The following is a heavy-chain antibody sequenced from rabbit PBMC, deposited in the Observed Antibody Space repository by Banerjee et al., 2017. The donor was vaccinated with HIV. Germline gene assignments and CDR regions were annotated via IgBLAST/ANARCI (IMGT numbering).Heavy chain of an antibody. J-gene: IGHJ4*01. Sequence: QQQLEESGGGLVKPGGTLTLTCKASGFTLSSYWMWWVRQAPGKGLEWIACINTSSGNTVYASWAKGRFTISKTSSTTVTLQMTSLTAADTATYFCARDLAGVIGWNFSLWGPGTLVTVS. CDR3: ARDLAGVIGWNFSL. CDR1: GFTLSSYW. CDR2: INTSSGNT. D-gene: IGHD4-1*01. V-gene: IGHV1S45*01.